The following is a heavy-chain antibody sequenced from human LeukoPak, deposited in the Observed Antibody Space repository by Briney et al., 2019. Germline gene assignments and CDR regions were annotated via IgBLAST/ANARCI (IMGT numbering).Heavy chain of an antibody. CDR2: MYYIGGT. CDR1: GGSIGRDY. Sequence: SETLSLTCTVSGGSIGRDYWHWIRQSPGKGLEWIGYMYYIGGTNYNPSLRSRVTMSVDTSRQHFSLKLTSVTATDTAVYYCARQISPYGMDVWGQGTTVIVSS. J-gene: IGHJ6*02. V-gene: IGHV4-59*08. CDR3: ARQISPYGMDV.